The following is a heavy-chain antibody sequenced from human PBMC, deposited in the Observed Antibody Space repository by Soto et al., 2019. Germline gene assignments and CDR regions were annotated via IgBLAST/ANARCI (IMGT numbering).Heavy chain of an antibody. CDR1: GYTFTSYD. J-gene: IGHJ4*01. CDR2: MNPNSGNT. Sequence: ASVKFSCKAPGYTFTSYDINWVRQATGQVLECTVWMNPNSGNTGDXXKFQGRVXXTRNTSISTAXMELSSLRSEDTAVHYCAIEVGANRFDYXX. D-gene: IGHD1-26*01. CDR3: AIEVGANRFDY. V-gene: IGHV1-8*01.